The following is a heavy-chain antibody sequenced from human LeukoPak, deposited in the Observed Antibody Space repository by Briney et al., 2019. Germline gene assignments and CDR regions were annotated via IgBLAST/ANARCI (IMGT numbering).Heavy chain of an antibody. Sequence: SETLSLTCTVSGGSISSYYWSWIRQPPGKGLEWIGYIYYSGNTNYNPSLKSRLTMSADRSRNQFSLKLSSVTAADTAVYYCARIVRSSGWYDYFDYWGQGTLVTVSS. V-gene: IGHV4-59*12. CDR3: ARIVRSSGWYDYFDY. CDR2: IYYSGNT. CDR1: GGSISSYY. D-gene: IGHD6-19*01. J-gene: IGHJ4*02.